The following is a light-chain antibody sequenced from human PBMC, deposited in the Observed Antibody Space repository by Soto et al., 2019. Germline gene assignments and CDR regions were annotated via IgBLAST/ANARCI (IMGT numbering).Light chain of an antibody. V-gene: IGKV3-15*01. CDR1: QSVSSK. CDR3: QQFNSWPRT. J-gene: IGKJ1*01. CDR2: DAS. Sequence: EIAMTQSPATLSVSPGERATLSCRASQSVSSKLAWYQQKPGQAPRLLIYDASTRATGIPARFSGSGSGTEFTLTISSLRSEDFAVYYCQQFNSWPRTFGQGTKVDIK.